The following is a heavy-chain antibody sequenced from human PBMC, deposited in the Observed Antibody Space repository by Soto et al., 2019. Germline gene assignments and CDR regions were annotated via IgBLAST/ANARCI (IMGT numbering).Heavy chain of an antibody. V-gene: IGHV4-34*01. J-gene: IGHJ3*02. CDR2: MSHSGGT. D-gene: IGHD1-1*01. CDR3: ARVERGTATTVVDAFDI. CDR1: GGFVSSGSYY. Sequence: QVQLQQWGAGLLKPSETLSLTCAVYGGFVSSGSYYWSWIRQPPGKGLEWIGEMSHSGGTQFNPSLKRRVTISVDTSKNQFSLKMSSVTAADTALYYCARVERGTATTVVDAFDIWGPGTMVTVSS.